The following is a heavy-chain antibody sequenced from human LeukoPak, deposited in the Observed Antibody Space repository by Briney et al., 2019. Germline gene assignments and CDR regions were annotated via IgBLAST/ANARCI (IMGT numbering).Heavy chain of an antibody. CDR1: GGSFSGYY. J-gene: IGHJ5*02. CDR2: INRSGST. D-gene: IGHD2-2*01. CDR3: ARGGRFVSTNWFDP. V-gene: IGHV4-34*01. Sequence: SETLSLTCAVYGGSFSGYYWSWIRQPPGKGLEWIGEINRSGSTNYNPSLKSRVTISVDTSKNQFSLKLSSVTAADTAVYYCARGGRFVSTNWFDPWGQGTLVTVSS.